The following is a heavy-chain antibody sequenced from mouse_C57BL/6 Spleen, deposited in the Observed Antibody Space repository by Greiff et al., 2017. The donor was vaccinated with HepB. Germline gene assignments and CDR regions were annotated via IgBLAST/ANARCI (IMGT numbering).Heavy chain of an antibody. J-gene: IGHJ4*01. CDR1: GYTFTEYT. CDR2: FYPGSGSI. V-gene: IGHV1-62-2*01. Sequence: QVQLKESGAELVKPGASVKLSCKASGYTFTEYTIHWVKQRSGQGLEWIGWFYPGSGSIKYNEKFKDKATLTADKSSSTVYMELSRLTSEDSAVYFGARHEGPLYGSSYGGDAMDYWGQGTSVTVSS. D-gene: IGHD1-1*01. CDR3: ARHEGPLYGSSYGGDAMDY.